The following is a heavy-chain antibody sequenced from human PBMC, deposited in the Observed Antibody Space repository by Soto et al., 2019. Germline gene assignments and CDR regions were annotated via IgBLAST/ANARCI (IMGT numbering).Heavy chain of an antibody. D-gene: IGHD3-10*01. Sequence: QVQLVESGGGAVQPGRSLRLSCAASGFTFSSYGMNWVRQSPGKGLEWVALIWYDGSNKYYVDSVKGRFSISRDNSKNTLYLQMNSLRTEDTAVYYCAREGTMVRGFDCWGQGTLVTVSP. CDR2: IWYDGSNK. CDR3: AREGTMVRGFDC. CDR1: GFTFSSYG. V-gene: IGHV3-33*01. J-gene: IGHJ4*02.